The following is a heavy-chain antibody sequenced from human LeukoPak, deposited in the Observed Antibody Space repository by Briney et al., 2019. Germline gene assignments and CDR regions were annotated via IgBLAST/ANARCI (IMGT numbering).Heavy chain of an antibody. D-gene: IGHD3-22*01. CDR1: GGSISSSLYY. CDR3: ARHAGSYYYDASGYYYPDY. CDR2: IYYSGST. Sequence: PSETLSLTCNVSGGSISSSLYYWGWIRQPPGKGLEWIGTIYYSGSTYKNPSHKSRVTISVDTSKNQFSLKLSSATAADTAVYYCARHAGSYYYDASGYYYPDYWGQGTLVTVPS. J-gene: IGHJ4*02. V-gene: IGHV4-39*01.